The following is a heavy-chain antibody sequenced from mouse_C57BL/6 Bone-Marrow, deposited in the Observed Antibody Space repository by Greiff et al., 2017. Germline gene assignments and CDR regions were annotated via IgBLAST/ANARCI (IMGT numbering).Heavy chain of an antibody. J-gene: IGHJ3*01. CDR1: GYTFTDYE. D-gene: IGHD1-1*01. Sequence: QVQLQQSGAELVRPGASVTLSCKASGYTFTDYEMHWVKQTPVHGLEWIGEIDPETGGTAYKQKFKGKAILAADKSTSTAYMELRSLTSGDSAVYDCTRYYCSSDAGFAYWGQGTLVTVSA. V-gene: IGHV1-15*01. CDR3: TRYYCSSDAGFAY. CDR2: IDPETGGT.